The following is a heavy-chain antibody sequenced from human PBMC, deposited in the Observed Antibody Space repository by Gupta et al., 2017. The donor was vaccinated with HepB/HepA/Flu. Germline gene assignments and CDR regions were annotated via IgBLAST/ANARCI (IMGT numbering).Heavy chain of an antibody. V-gene: IGHV4-34*01. D-gene: IGHD5-24*01. J-gene: IGHJ4*02. CDR2: INHSGST. CDR3: ASRRDGYSPLGY. Sequence: QVQLQQWGAGLLKPSETLSLTCAVYGGSFSGYYWSWIRQPPGKGLEWIGEINHSGSTNYNPSLKSRVTISVDTSKNQFSLKLSSVTAADTAVYYCASRRDGYSPLGYWGQGTLVTVSS. CDR1: GGSFSGYY.